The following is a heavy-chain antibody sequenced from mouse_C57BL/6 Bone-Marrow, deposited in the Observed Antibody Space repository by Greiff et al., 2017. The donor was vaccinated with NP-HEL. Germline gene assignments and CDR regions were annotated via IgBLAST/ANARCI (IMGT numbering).Heavy chain of an antibody. D-gene: IGHD2-4*01. CDR2: ISYDGSN. Sequence: EVQLVESGPGLVKPSQSLSLTCSVTGYSITSGYYWNWIRQFPGNKLEWMGYISYDGSNNYNPSLKNRISITRDTSKNQFFLKLNSVTTEDTATYYCARAIYDYDGYYYAMDYWGQGTSVTVSS. J-gene: IGHJ4*01. CDR1: GYSITSGYY. CDR3: ARAIYDYDGYYYAMDY. V-gene: IGHV3-6*01.